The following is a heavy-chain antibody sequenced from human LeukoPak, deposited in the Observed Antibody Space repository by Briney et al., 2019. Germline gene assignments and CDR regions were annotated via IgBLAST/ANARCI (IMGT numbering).Heavy chain of an antibody. D-gene: IGHD6-19*01. J-gene: IGHJ4*02. CDR3: VRDSSKYSSGWP. V-gene: IGHV1-18*03. CDR2: ISVYNGNT. CDR1: GYTFTSYG. Sequence: ASVKVSCKASGYTFTSYGISWVRQAPGQGLEWMGWISVYNGNTNYAQKLQGRVTMTTDTSTSTAYMELSLRSEDMVVYSCVRDSSKYSSGWPGGQGTLITVSS.